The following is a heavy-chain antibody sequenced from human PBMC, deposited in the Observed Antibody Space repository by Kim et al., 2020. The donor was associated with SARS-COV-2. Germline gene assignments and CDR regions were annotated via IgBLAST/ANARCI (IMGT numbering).Heavy chain of an antibody. D-gene: IGHD3-10*01. Sequence: GGSLRLSCAASGFTFSSYAMSWVRQAPGKGLEWVSAISGSGGSTYYADSVKGRFTISRDNSKNTLYLQMNSLRAEDTAVYYCAKRPWFGELPNWFAPWGQGTLVTVSS. CDR1: GFTFSSYA. J-gene: IGHJ5*02. CDR2: ISGSGGST. V-gene: IGHV3-23*01. CDR3: AKRPWFGELPNWFAP.